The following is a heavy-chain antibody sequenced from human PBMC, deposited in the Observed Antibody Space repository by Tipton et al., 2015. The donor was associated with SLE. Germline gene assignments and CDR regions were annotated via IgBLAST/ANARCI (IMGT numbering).Heavy chain of an antibody. J-gene: IGHJ4*02. Sequence: QLVQSGADVKKPGASVKVSCKASGYSFTSYGISWVRQAPGQGLEWMGWISGYNGNTKYAEKVQGRVTMTTDTSTSTAYMELRSLRSDDTAMYYCTKVDSRWDSSNWYVPRYYFDYWGQGTLVTVSS. V-gene: IGHV1-18*01. D-gene: IGHD6-13*01. CDR3: TKVDSRWDSSNWYVPRYYFDY. CDR1: GYSFTSYG. CDR2: ISGYNGNT.